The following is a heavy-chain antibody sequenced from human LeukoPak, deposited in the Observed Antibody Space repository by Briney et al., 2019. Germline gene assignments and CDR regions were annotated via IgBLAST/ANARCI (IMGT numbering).Heavy chain of an antibody. Sequence: GGSLRLSCAASGFTFSSYAMHWVRQAPGKGLEWVAVISYDGSNKYYADSVKGRFTISRDNSKNTLYLQMNSLRAEDTAVYYCARARLAAAGNYYFDYWGQGTLVTVSS. V-gene: IGHV3-30-3*01. D-gene: IGHD6-13*01. CDR2: ISYDGSNK. CDR3: ARARLAAAGNYYFDY. CDR1: GFTFSSYA. J-gene: IGHJ4*02.